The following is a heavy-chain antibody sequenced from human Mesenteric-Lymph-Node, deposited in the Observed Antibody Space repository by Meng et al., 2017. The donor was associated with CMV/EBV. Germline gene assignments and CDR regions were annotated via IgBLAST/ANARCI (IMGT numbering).Heavy chain of an antibody. CDR3: TGDSVSNPNLDY. D-gene: IGHD3-10*01. CDR2: IYRGDNT. V-gene: IGHV3-66*01. CDR1: GVNVRDKY. Sequence: EVYLVGSGGSLVQRGGSLRMSCAASGVNVRDKYMSWVRQAPGKGLEWVCIIYRGDNTYYIDSVKDRFTVSRDNSKNTMYLQMNSLRVEDTAVYYCTGDSVSNPNLDYWGQGTLVTVSS. J-gene: IGHJ4*02.